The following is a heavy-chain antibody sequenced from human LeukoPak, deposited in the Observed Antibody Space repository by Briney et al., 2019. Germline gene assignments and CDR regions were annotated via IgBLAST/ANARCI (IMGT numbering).Heavy chain of an antibody. CDR2: IIPIFGTA. J-gene: IGHJ4*02. V-gene: IGHV1-69*13. CDR1: GGTFSSYA. CDR3: ARDSREDIVAVVAATNFDY. Sequence: ASVKVSCKASGGTFSSYAISWVRQAPGQGLEWMGGIIPIFGTANYAQKFQGRVTITADESTSTAYMELSSLRSEDTAVYYCARDSREDIVAVVAATNFDYWGQGTLVTVSS. D-gene: IGHD2-15*01.